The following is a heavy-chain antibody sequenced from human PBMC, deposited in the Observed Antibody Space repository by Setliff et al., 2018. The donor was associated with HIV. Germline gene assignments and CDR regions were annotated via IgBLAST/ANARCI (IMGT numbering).Heavy chain of an antibody. CDR1: EYSFTDYF. V-gene: IGHV1-46*01. CDR3: ARNLVVVAPTVDYFGMDV. CDR2: INPRGDIT. J-gene: IGHJ6*02. D-gene: IGHD2-15*01. Sequence: ASVKVSCKASEYSFTDYFVHWVRQAPGQGLEWMGIINPRGDITAYAQIFQGRVTLTRDTSTTTSYMELSSLKSEDTAVYYCARNLVVVAPTVDYFGMDVWGQGTTVTVSS.